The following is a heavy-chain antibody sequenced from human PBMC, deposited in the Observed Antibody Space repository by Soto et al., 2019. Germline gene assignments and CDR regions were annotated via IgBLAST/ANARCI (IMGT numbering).Heavy chain of an antibody. CDR2: IDTSGSA. V-gene: IGHV4-4*07. CDR1: VASISSHR. CDR3: ARDFNTRGAAYYYHYGMEV. J-gene: IGHJ6*01. Sequence: SETLSFTCSVSVASISSHRWNLIRQPAGKGLEFIWRIDTSGSANYNPSLKSRVTMSLDTSKNHFSRNLRSVTAADTAVYYCARDFNTRGAAYYYHYGMEVWGQGTTVTVSS.